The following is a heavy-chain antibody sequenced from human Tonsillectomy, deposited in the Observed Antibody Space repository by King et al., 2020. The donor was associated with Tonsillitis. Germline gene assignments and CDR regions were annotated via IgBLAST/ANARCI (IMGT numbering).Heavy chain of an antibody. Sequence: VQLVESGGGLVKPGGSLRLSCAASGFTFSNAWMSWVRQAPGKGREWVGRIKSKTDGGTSDYAAPVKGRLTNSRDDSKHTLYLQMNSLKTEDSAVYYCTSDLIGSGGDRAARPHDFWGQGTLVTVSS. J-gene: IGHJ4*02. D-gene: IGHD6-6*01. CDR2: IKSKTDGGTS. CDR3: TSDLIGSGGDRAARPHDF. CDR1: GFTFSNAW. V-gene: IGHV3-15*01.